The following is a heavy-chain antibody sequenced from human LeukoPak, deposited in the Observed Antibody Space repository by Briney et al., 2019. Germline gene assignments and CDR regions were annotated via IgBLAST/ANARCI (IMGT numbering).Heavy chain of an antibody. CDR2: ISWNSGSI. V-gene: IGHV3-9*03. Sequence: GRSLRLSCAASGFTFDDYAMHWVRQAPGKGLEWVSGISWNSGSIGYADSVKGRFTISRDNAKNSLYLQMNSLRAEDMALYYCAKEAVYCSGGSCYPGFGDWGQGTLVTVSS. J-gene: IGHJ4*02. CDR3: AKEAVYCSGGSCYPGFGD. D-gene: IGHD2-15*01. CDR1: GFTFDDYA.